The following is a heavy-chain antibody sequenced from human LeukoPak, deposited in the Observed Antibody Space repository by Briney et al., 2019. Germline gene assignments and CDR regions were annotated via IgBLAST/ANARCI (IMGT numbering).Heavy chain of an antibody. CDR1: GFTFSSYG. V-gene: IGHV3-33*08. CDR3: ARTTIHRSSNFDY. J-gene: IGHJ4*02. D-gene: IGHD1-1*01. Sequence: GGSLRLSCAASGFTFSSYGMHWVRQAPGKGLEWVALIWYDGSNKFYADSLKGRFTISRDNSENTLYLQMNSLRAEDTAIYYCARTTIHRSSNFDYWGQGTLVTVSS. CDR2: IWYDGSNK.